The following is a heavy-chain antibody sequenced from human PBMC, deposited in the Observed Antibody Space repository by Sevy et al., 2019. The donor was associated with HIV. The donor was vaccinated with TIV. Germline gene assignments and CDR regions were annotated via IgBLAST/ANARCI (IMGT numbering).Heavy chain of an antibody. CDR2: VNLDGSGK. J-gene: IGHJ4*02. CDR1: GFSFSSYW. CDR3: ARSVDY. Sequence: GGSRRLSCAASGFSFSSYWMTWFRQAPGKELEWVANVNLDGSGKYYVDSVKGRFTISRDNARNSLSLQMNSLRAEDTAVYYCARSVDYWGQGTLVTVSS. V-gene: IGHV3-7*01.